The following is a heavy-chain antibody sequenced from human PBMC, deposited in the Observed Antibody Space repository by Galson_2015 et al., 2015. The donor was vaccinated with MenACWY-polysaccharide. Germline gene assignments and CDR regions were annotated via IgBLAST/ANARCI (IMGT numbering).Heavy chain of an antibody. J-gene: IGHJ4*02. CDR1: GYKFTSYD. D-gene: IGHD2-21*01. CDR3: ARIIARKYTFADS. Sequence: VKVSCKAFGYKFTSYDINWVRQAPGQGLEWMGWMNPNSGNTGYAQKFQGRVTMTSNSAIMTAYMELSSLRSEDTAVYYCARIIARKYTFADSWGQGTLVTVSS. V-gene: IGHV1-8*01. CDR2: MNPNSGNT.